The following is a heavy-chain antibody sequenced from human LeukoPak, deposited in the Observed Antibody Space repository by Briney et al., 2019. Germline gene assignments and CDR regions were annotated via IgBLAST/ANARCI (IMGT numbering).Heavy chain of an antibody. Sequence: SETLSLTCTVSGGSVSSGSYYWSWIRQPPGKGLEWIGYIYYSGSTNYNPSLKSRVTISVDTSKNQFSLKLSSVTAADTAVYYCARVSYYDILTSYPISPTFDYWGQGTLVTVSS. CDR3: ARVSYYDILTSYPISPTFDY. J-gene: IGHJ4*02. CDR2: IYYSGST. V-gene: IGHV4-61*01. D-gene: IGHD3-9*01. CDR1: GGSVSSGSYY.